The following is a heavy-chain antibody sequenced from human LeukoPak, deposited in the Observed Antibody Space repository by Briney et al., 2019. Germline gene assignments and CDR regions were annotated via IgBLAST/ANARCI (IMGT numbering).Heavy chain of an antibody. CDR2: ISYDGSNK. J-gene: IGHJ6*02. CDR1: GFTFSSYG. V-gene: IGHV3-30*03. CDR3: ARVSYSSSSGRHYYYGMDV. D-gene: IGHD6-6*01. Sequence: GGSLRLSCAASGFTFSSYGMHWVRQAPGKGLEWVAVISYDGSNKYYADSVKGRFTISRDNSKNTLYLQMNSLRAEDTAVYYCARVSYSSSSGRHYYYGMDVWGQGTTVTVSS.